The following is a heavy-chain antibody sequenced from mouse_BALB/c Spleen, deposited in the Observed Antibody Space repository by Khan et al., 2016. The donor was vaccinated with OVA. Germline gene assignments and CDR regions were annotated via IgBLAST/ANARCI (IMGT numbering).Heavy chain of an antibody. V-gene: IGHV1-26*01. J-gene: IGHJ1*01. CDR1: GYTFTDYY. CDR3: TRGMFED. Sequence: EVQLQQSGPELVKPGASVKMSCKASGYTFTDYYMQWLKQSPGQSLEWIGDINPNNGDTFYNQKFKDKATLTVDKSSSTAYMQLNSLTSEDSAVFYCTRGMFEDWGAGTTVTVSS. CDR2: INPNNGDT.